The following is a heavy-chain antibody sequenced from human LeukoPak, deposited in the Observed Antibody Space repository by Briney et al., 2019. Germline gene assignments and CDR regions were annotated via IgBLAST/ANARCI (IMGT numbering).Heavy chain of an antibody. CDR2: ISGSGGST. CDR3: AKDHYYDSSGYTFFDY. V-gene: IGHV3-23*01. D-gene: IGHD3-22*01. CDR1: GFTFSGYA. J-gene: IGHJ4*02. Sequence: GGSLRLSCAASGFTFSGYAMSWVRQAPGKGLEWVSAISGSGGSTNYADSVKGRFTISRDNSKNTLYLQMNSLRAEDTAVYYCAKDHYYDSSGYTFFDYWGQGTLVTVSS.